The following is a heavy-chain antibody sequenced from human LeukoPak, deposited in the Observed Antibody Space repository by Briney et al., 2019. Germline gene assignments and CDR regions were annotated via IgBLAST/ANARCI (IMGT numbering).Heavy chain of an antibody. Sequence: GGSLRLSCAASGFTFSSYWMSWVGQAPGKGREWVANIKQDGCEKYYVDSVKGRFTIYRDNAKNSLYLQMNSLRAEDTAVYYCARDVEVAAILGNYFDYWGQGTLVTVSS. D-gene: IGHD2-15*01. J-gene: IGHJ4*02. CDR1: GFTFSSYW. CDR2: IKQDGCEK. CDR3: ARDVEVAAILGNYFDY. V-gene: IGHV3-7*01.